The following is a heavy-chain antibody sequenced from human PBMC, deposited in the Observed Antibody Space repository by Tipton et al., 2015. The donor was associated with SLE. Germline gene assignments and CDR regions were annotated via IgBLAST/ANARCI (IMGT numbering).Heavy chain of an antibody. CDR2: IYHSGST. J-gene: IGHJ4*02. CDR1: GYSISSGYY. V-gene: IGHV4-38-2*02. CDR3: ARTSDY. Sequence: TLSLTCSVTGYSISSGYYWGWVRQPPGKGLEWIGEIYHSGSTNYNPSLKSRVTISVDTSKNQFSLKLSSVTAADTAVYYCARTSDYWGQGTLVTVSS.